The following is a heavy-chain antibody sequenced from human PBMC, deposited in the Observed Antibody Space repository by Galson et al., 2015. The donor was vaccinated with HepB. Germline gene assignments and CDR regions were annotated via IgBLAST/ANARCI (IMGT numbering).Heavy chain of an antibody. D-gene: IGHD3-10*01. V-gene: IGHV5-51*01. CDR1: GYNFGTYW. Sequence: QSGAEVKKPGESLRISCEGSGYNFGTYWITWVRQMPGKGLEYMGRIDPGDSDTRYSPSFQGQVTISADKSISTAYLQWSSLKASDTAMYYCARHLMVRGVIGTIDYWGQGTLVTVSS. CDR2: IDPGDSDT. CDR3: ARHLMVRGVIGTIDY. J-gene: IGHJ4*02.